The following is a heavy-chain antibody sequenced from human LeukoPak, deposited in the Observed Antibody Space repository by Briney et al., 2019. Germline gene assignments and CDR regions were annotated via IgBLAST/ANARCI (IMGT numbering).Heavy chain of an antibody. J-gene: IGHJ4*02. D-gene: IGHD5-18*01. V-gene: IGHV3-23*01. CDR3: AKDISQGYTFGSIEEDY. CDR2: ISESDGST. Sequence: PGGSLRLSCAASGSTFSRYAMSWVRQAPGKGLEWLSAISESDGSTYYADSVKGRFTISRDNSENTLYLQMNSLGADDTAVYFCAKDISQGYTFGSIEEDYWGQGTLVTVSS. CDR1: GSTFSRYA.